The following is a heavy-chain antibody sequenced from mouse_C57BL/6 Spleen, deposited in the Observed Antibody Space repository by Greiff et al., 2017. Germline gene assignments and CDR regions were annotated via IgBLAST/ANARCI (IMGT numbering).Heavy chain of an antibody. J-gene: IGHJ4*01. CDR1: GYTFTGYW. D-gene: IGHD1-1*01. CDR3: ARGPVGATGYAMDY. CDR2: ILPGSGST. V-gene: IGHV1-9*01. Sequence: QVQLQQSGAELMKPGASVKLSCTATGYTFTGYWIEWVKQRPGHGLEWIGEILPGSGSTNYNAKFKGKATFTAATSSNTAYMQLSSLTTEDSAMYYGARGPVGATGYAMDYWGQGTSVTVSS.